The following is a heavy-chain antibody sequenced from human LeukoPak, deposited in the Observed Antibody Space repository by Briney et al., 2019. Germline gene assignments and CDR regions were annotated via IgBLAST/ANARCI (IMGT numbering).Heavy chain of an antibody. CDR3: AREGRWGIATMDV. V-gene: IGHV3-48*01. CDR2: ISSSSSTI. CDR1: GFTFSGYS. Sequence: GALRLSCAASGFTFSGYSMNWVRQAPGKGLEWVSYISSSSSTIYYADSVKGRFTISRDNAKNSLYLQMNSLRAEDTAVYYCAREGRWGIATMDVWGQGTTVTVSS. D-gene: IGHD6-13*01. J-gene: IGHJ6*02.